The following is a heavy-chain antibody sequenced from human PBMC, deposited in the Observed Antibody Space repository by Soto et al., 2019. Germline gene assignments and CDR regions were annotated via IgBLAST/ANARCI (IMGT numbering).Heavy chain of an antibody. CDR2: ISGSGDIT. CDR1: GFTFSSYA. D-gene: IGHD2-2*01. V-gene: IGHV3-23*01. J-gene: IGHJ4*02. Sequence: HPGGSLRLSCAASGFTFSSYAMSWVRQAPGKGLEWVSAISGSGDITYYADSVKGRFTISRDNSKNTLYLQMNSLRAEDTAVYYCAKARGSRSPAPGSYWGQGTLVTVSS. CDR3: AKARGSRSPAPGSY.